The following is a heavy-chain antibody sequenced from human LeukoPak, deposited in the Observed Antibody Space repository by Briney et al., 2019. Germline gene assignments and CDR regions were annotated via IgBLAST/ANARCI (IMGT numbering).Heavy chain of an antibody. CDR3: ARVRGSSWYNDY. V-gene: IGHV3-21*01. Sequence: GGSLRLSCAASGFTFSNYRMHWVRQAPGKGLEWVSSISSSSSYIYYADSVKGRFTISRDNAENSLPLQMNSLRADDTAVYYCARVRGSSWYNDYWGQGTLVTVSS. CDR2: ISSSSSYI. J-gene: IGHJ4*02. CDR1: GFTFSNYR. D-gene: IGHD6-13*01.